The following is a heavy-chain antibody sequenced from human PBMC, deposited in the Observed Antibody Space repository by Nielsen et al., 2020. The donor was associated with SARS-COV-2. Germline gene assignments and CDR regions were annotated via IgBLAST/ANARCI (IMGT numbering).Heavy chain of an antibody. Sequence: SETLSLTCTVSGGSISSYYWSWIRQPPGKGLEWIGYIYYSGSTNYNPALKSRVTISVDTSKNQFSLKLSSVTAADTAVYYFSSASLLRAQLDYWGQGTLVPVS. CDR2: IYYSGST. D-gene: IGHD2-15*01. CDR3: SSASLLRAQLDY. V-gene: IGHV4-59*01. CDR1: GGSISSYY. J-gene: IGHJ4*02.